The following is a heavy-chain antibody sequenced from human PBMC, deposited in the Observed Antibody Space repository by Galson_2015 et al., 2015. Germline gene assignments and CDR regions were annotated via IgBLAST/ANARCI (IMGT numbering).Heavy chain of an antibody. CDR2: MNSTSANI. D-gene: IGHD1-26*01. CDR1: GYTFTSYD. V-gene: IGHV1-8*01. CDR3: ARSNSGRYFLDY. J-gene: IGHJ4*02. Sequence: SVKVSCKASGYTFTSYDMNWVRQAPGQGLEWLGWMNSTSANIGYAQKLQGRVTTSRNNAKSSLYLEMNSLTDEDTAVYYCARSNSGRYFLDYWGQGTLVTVSS.